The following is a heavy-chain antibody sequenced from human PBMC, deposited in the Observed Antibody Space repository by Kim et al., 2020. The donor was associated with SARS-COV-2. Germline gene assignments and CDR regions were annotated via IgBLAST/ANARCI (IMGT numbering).Heavy chain of an antibody. V-gene: IGHV4-39*01. CDR2: IYHDGTT. CDR1: GGSINRNTYY. Sequence: SETLSLTCNVSGGSINRNTYYWAWIRQPPGKVLEWIGCIYHDGTTHYNPSLKSRVTISVDTSKNQFSLKLKYVTAADMAVYYCARRIGREGFDPWGQG. J-gene: IGHJ5*02. D-gene: IGHD1-26*01. CDR3: ARRIGREGFDP.